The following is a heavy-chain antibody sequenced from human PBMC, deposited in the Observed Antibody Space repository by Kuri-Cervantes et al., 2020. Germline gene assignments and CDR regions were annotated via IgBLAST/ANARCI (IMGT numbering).Heavy chain of an antibody. CDR1: GFTFSSYS. CDR2: TSWNCGSI. CDR3: AKDNGREPYSDY. Sequence: ESLKISCAASGFTFSSYSMNWVRQAPGKGLEGVSGTSWNCGSIGYADSVKGRFTISRDNSENTLSLQMHSMRAEDTAIYYCAKDNGREPYSDYWGQGTLVTVSS. D-gene: IGHD1-26*01. V-gene: IGHV3-NL1*01. J-gene: IGHJ4*02.